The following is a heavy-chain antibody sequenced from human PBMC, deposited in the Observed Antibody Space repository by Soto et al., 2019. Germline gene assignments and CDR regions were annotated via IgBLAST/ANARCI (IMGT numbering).Heavy chain of an antibody. Sequence: QVQLQQWGAGLLKPSETLSLTCAVYGGSFSGYYWSWIRQPPGKGLEWIGEINHSGSTNYNPSLKXRVTISEDTSKNQFSLKLSSVTAADTAVYYCARGWGRRFDYWGQGTLVTVSS. D-gene: IGHD7-27*01. CDR2: INHSGST. CDR1: GGSFSGYY. J-gene: IGHJ4*02. V-gene: IGHV4-34*01. CDR3: ARGWGRRFDY.